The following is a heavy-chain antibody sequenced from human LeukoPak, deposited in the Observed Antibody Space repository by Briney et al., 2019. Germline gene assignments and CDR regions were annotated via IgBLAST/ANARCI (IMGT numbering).Heavy chain of an antibody. CDR3: ARIWYSPQRGGDWFDP. V-gene: IGHV4-39*01. Sequence: SETLSLTCTVSGGSISSSSYYWGWIRQPPGKGLEWIGSIYYSGSTSYNPSLKSRVTISVDTSKNQFSLKLSSVTAADTAVYYCARIWYSPQRGGDWFDPWGQGTLVTVSS. J-gene: IGHJ5*02. CDR2: IYYSGST. D-gene: IGHD1-1*01. CDR1: GGSISSSSYY.